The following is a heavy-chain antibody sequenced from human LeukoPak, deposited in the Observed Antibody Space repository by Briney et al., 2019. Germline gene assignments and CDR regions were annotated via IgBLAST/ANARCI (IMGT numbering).Heavy chain of an antibody. Sequence: PSETLSLTCVVSGGSVNSGGYSWSWIRQPPGKGLEWIGYIYDTGSTLYNPSLESRLTISIDTSKNQFSLRLSSVTAADTAVYYCARAKQLAYCGGDCYSRRSSAFDYWGRGTLVTVSS. CDR1: GGSVNSGGYS. CDR2: IYDTGST. V-gene: IGHV4-30-4*07. J-gene: IGHJ4*02. CDR3: ARAKQLAYCGGDCYSRRSSAFDY. D-gene: IGHD2-21*02.